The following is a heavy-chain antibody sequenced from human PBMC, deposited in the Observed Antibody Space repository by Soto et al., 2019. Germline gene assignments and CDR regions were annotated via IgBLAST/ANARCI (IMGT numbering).Heavy chain of an antibody. Sequence: AGGSLRLSCAASGFTFSSYAMSWVRQAPGKGLEWVSAISGSGGSTYYADSVKGRFTISRDNSKNTLYLQMNSLRAEDTAVYYCAKRAHYYDSSGYYHDAFDIWGQGTMVTVSS. CDR3: AKRAHYYDSSGYYHDAFDI. CDR1: GFTFSSYA. CDR2: ISGSGGST. J-gene: IGHJ3*02. V-gene: IGHV3-23*01. D-gene: IGHD3-22*01.